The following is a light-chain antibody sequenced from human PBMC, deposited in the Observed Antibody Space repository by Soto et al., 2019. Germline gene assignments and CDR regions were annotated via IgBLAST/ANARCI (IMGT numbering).Light chain of an antibody. CDR1: QNINTN. J-gene: IGKJ1*01. V-gene: IGKV3-11*01. CDR2: DAS. Sequence: EIVLTQAPVTLSLSPGAGGPLSCKARQNINTNLGWYPQKPGQAPRLLIYDASLRATGIPARFTGSGSGTDFTLTINSLEPEDFAVYYCQQRGNWPRTWAFGQGTKVDIK. CDR3: QQRGNWPRTWA.